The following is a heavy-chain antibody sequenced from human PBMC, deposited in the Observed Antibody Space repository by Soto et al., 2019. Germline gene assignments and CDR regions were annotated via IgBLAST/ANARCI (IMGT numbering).Heavy chain of an antibody. J-gene: IGHJ3*02. V-gene: IGHV3-72*01. CDR3: ARTTTDDAFDI. D-gene: IGHD4-17*01. Sequence: EVQLVESGGGLVQPGGSLRLPCAASGFTFSDHYMDWVRQAPGKGLEWVGRTRNKANSYTTEYAASVKGRFTISRDDSKNSLYLQMNSLKTEDTAVYYCARTTTDDAFDIWGQGTMVTVSS. CDR2: TRNKANSYTT. CDR1: GFTFSDHY.